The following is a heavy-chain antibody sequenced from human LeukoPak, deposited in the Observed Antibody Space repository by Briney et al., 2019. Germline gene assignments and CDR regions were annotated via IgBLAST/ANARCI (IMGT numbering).Heavy chain of an antibody. V-gene: IGHV3-7*01. CDR3: VRDGGVSGYDLLDY. CDR2: INQDATKE. D-gene: IGHD5-12*01. Sequence: PGGSLRLSCAASGFTFSNYWMTWVHQAPGKGLEWVAVINQDATKEYYMDSVKARFTISRDNAKNSVSLQMNSLRAEDTAVYYCVRDGGVSGYDLLDYWGQGTLVTVSS. J-gene: IGHJ4*02. CDR1: GFTFSNYW.